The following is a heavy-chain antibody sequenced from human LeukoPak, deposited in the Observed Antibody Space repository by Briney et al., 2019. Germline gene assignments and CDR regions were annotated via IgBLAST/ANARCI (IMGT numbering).Heavy chain of an antibody. V-gene: IGHV1-69*05. CDR3: VRDPDDDFWSGPFDY. CDR2: IIPIFGTA. J-gene: IGHJ4*02. CDR1: GGTFSSYA. Sequence: SVKASCKASGGTFSSYAISWVRQAPGQGLEWMGRIIPIFGTANYAQKFQGRVTITTDESTSTAYMELSSLRSEDTAVYYCVRDPDDDFWSGPFDYWGQGTLVTVSS. D-gene: IGHD3-3*01.